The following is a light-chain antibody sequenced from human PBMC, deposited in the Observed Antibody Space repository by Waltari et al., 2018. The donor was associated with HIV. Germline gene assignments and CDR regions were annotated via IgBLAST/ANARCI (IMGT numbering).Light chain of an antibody. V-gene: IGLV2-8*01. CDR3: SSYAGSSNLRV. J-gene: IGLJ2*01. Sequence: QSALTQPPSASGSPGPSVTISCTGTSSAGGGYNYVSCYQQHPGKAPKLMIYEVTKRPSGVPDRFSGSKSGNTASLTVSGLQAEDEADYYCSSYAGSSNLRVFGGGTKLTVL. CDR1: SSAGGGYNY. CDR2: EVT.